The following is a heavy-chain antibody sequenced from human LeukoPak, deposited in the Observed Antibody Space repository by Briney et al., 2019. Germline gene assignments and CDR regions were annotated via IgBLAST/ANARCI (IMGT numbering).Heavy chain of an antibody. D-gene: IGHD6-19*01. V-gene: IGHV5-51*01. Sequence: GESLKISCKGSGYSFTSYWIGWVRQMPGKGLEWMGIIYPGDSETRYSPSLQGQVTISADKSINTAYLQWSSLKASDTAMYYCARTTTYSSGWYGAYWGQGTLVTVSS. CDR3: ARTTTYSSGWYGAY. CDR2: IYPGDSET. J-gene: IGHJ4*02. CDR1: GYSFTSYW.